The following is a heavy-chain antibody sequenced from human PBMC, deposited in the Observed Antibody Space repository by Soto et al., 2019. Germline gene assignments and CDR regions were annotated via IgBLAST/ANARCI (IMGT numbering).Heavy chain of an antibody. J-gene: IGHJ5*02. CDR3: VRGGSNYAS. CDR1: GYTFTSYN. V-gene: IGHV1-8*01. D-gene: IGHD4-4*01. CDR2: STSNSGNS. Sequence: ASVKVSCKASGYTFTSYNINWVRQAHGQGLEWVAGSTSNSGNSDYAQKFQGRLTVTRDTSISTAYMELSSLRSDDTAVYYCVRGGSNYASWGQGTLVTVSS.